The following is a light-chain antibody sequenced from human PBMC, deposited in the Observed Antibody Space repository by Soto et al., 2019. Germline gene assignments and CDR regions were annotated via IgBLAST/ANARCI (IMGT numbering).Light chain of an antibody. CDR3: QVWDIMTDNYV. V-gene: IGLV3-21*04. J-gene: IGLJ1*01. Sequence: SYELTQPPSVSVAPEKTATITCGGNNIGDKRVHWYRQKPGQAPVLLISYDSDRPSGIPERFSGSNSGNTATLTIIRVEAGDEADYYCQVWDIMTDNYVFGGGTKLTVL. CDR2: YDS. CDR1: NIGDKR.